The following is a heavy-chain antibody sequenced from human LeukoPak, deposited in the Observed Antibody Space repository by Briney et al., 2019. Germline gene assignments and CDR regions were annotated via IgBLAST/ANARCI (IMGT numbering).Heavy chain of an antibody. D-gene: IGHD2-2*01. CDR2: ISGSGGST. Sequence: PGGSLRLSCAASGFTFSSYAMSWVRQAPGKGLEWVSAISGSGGSTYYADSVKGRFTISRDNSKNTLYLQMNSLRAEDTAVYYCAKDLFTHDIVVVPAAIRWFDPWGQGTLVTVSS. CDR3: AKDLFTHDIVVVPAAIRWFDP. J-gene: IGHJ5*02. V-gene: IGHV3-23*01. CDR1: GFTFSSYA.